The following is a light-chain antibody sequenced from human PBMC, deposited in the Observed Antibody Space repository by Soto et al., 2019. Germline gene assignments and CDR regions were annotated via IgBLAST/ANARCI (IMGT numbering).Light chain of an antibody. CDR3: QQYNNWPRGT. Sequence: EIVMTQSPATLSVSPGERATLSSRASQSVSSNLAWYQQKPGQAPRLLIYGASTRATGIPARFSGSGSGTEFTLTISSLQSEDFAVYYCQQYNNWPRGTFGPGTKVDIK. CDR1: QSVSSN. CDR2: GAS. V-gene: IGKV3-15*01. J-gene: IGKJ3*01.